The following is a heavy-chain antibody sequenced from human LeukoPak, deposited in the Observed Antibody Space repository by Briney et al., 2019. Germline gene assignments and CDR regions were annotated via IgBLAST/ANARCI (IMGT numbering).Heavy chain of an antibody. CDR3: ARDKTTVATFYYYYMDV. Sequence: ASVKVSCKASGYTFTGYYMHWVRQAPGQGLEGMGWINPNSGGTNYAQKFQGRVTMTRDTSISTAYMELSRLRSDDTAVYYCARDKTTVATFYYYYMDVWGKGTTVTVSS. CDR1: GYTFTGYY. J-gene: IGHJ6*03. V-gene: IGHV1-2*02. D-gene: IGHD4-17*01. CDR2: INPNSGGT.